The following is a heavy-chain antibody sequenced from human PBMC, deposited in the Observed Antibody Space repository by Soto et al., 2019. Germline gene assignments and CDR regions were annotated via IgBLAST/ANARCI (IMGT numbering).Heavy chain of an antibody. CDR1: GFTFDDYA. J-gene: IGHJ4*02. D-gene: IGHD2-2*01. Sequence: GGSLRLSCAASGFTFDDYAMHWVRQAPGKGLEWVSGISWNSGSIGYADSVKGRFTISRDNAKNSLYPQMNSLRAEDTALYYCAKDYCSSTSCRFDYWGQGTLVTVSS. CDR2: ISWNSGSI. CDR3: AKDYCSSTSCRFDY. V-gene: IGHV3-9*01.